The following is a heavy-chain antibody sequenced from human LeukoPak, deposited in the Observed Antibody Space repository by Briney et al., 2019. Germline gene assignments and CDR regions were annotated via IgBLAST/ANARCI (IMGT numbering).Heavy chain of an antibody. CDR1: GGTFSSYA. J-gene: IGHJ4*02. CDR3: ARSYCSGGRCYWYYFDY. V-gene: IGHV1-3*01. CDR2: INAGNGNT. D-gene: IGHD2-15*01. Sequence: ASVKVSCKASGGTFSSYAISWVRQAPGQGLEWMGWINAGNGNTKYSQKFQGRVTITRDTSASTAYMEPSSLRSEDTAVYYCARSYCSGGRCYWYYFDYWGQGTLVTVSS.